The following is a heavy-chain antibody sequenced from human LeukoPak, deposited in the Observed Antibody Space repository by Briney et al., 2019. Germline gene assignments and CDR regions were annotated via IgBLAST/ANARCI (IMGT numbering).Heavy chain of an antibody. CDR3: ARTRRSSSRLGELSIRYYFDY. D-gene: IGHD3-16*02. V-gene: IGHV3-23*01. CDR1: GFTFSSYA. CDR2: ISGSGGST. J-gene: IGHJ4*02. Sequence: PGGSLRLSCAASGFTFSSYAMSWVRQAPGKGLKWVSVISGSGGSTYYADSVKGRFTISRDNSKNSLYLQMNSLRAEDTAVYYCARTRRSSSRLGELSIRYYFDYWGQGTLVTVSS.